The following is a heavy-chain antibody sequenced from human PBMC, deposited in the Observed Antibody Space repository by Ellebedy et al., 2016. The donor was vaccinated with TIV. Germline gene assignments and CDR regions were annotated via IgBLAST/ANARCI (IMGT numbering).Heavy chain of an antibody. V-gene: IGHV4-4*07. CDR1: GYSISSGYY. CDR3: ARGGGVTRAFDI. Sequence: SETLSLXXTVSGYSISSGYYWSWIRQPAGKGLEWIGRIYTSGSTNYNPSLKSRVTMSVDTSKNQFSLKLSSVTAADTAVYYCARGGGVTRAFDIWGQGTMVTVSS. D-gene: IGHD4-17*01. CDR2: IYTSGST. J-gene: IGHJ3*02.